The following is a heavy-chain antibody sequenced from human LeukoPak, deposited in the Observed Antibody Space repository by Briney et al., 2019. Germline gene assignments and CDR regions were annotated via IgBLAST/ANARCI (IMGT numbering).Heavy chain of an antibody. V-gene: IGHV3-11*04. Sequence: GGSLRLSCAASGFTFSDYYMSWIRQAPGKGLEWVSYISSSGSTIYYADSVKGRFTISRDNSKRTLYLQVNSLRAEDTAVYYCAKDSRLLRGVFLFYYYGLDVWGQGTTVTVSS. J-gene: IGHJ6*02. CDR1: GFTFSDYY. CDR3: AKDSRLLRGVFLFYYYGLDV. CDR2: ISSSGSTI. D-gene: IGHD3-10*01.